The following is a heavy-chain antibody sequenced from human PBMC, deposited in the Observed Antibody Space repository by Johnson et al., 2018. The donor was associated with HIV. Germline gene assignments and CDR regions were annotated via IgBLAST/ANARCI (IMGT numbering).Heavy chain of an antibody. D-gene: IGHD2/OR15-2a*01. CDR1: GFTFSTYG. CDR3: ARAYIYGAFDF. J-gene: IGHJ3*01. CDR2: IYSGGST. Sequence: HVQLVESGGGVVQPGKSLRLSCAASGFTFSTYGMHWVRQAPGKGLEWVSVIYSGGSTYYADSVKGRFTISRDNSKNTLYLQMNSLRAEDTAVYYCARAYIYGAFDFWGQGTMVTVSS. V-gene: IGHV3-NL1*01.